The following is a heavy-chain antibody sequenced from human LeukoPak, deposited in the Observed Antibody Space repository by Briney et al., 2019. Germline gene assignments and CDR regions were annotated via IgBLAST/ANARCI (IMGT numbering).Heavy chain of an antibody. CDR2: MNPNSGNT. CDR1: GYTFTSYD. D-gene: IGHD6-13*01. J-gene: IGHJ4*02. CDR3: ARGTRSIAAAATRVYYFDY. Sequence: ASVKVSCKASGYTFTSYDINWVRQATGQGLEWMGWMNPNSGNTGYAQKFQGRVTMTRNTSISTAYMKLSSLRSEDTAVYYCARGTRSIAAAATRVYYFDYWGQGTLVTVSS. V-gene: IGHV1-8*01.